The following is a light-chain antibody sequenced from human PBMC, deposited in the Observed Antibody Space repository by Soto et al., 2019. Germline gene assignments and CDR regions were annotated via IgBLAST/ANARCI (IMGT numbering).Light chain of an antibody. V-gene: IGLV3-21*02. CDR1: NIGSKS. CDR2: DDS. CDR3: QSYDSSLRVL. Sequence: SYELTQPPSVSVAPGQTARIACGGNNIGSKSVHWYQQKPGQAPVLVVYDDSDRPSGIPERFSASRSDSSASLAITGLQAEDEADYYCQSYDSSLRVLFGGGTKVTVL. J-gene: IGLJ2*01.